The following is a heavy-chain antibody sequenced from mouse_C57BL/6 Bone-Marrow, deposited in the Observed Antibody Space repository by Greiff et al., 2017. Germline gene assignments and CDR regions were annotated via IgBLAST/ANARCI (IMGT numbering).Heavy chain of an antibody. Sequence: QVQLKQPGTELVKPGASVKLSCKASGYTFTSYWMHWVKQRPGQGLEWIGNINPSNGGTNYNEKFKSKATLTVDKSSSTAYMQLSSLTSDDSAVYYCARHITTVVAYYFDYWGQGTTLTVSS. CDR2: INPSNGGT. CDR1: GYTFTSYW. J-gene: IGHJ2*01. D-gene: IGHD1-1*01. CDR3: ARHITTVVAYYFDY. V-gene: IGHV1-53*01.